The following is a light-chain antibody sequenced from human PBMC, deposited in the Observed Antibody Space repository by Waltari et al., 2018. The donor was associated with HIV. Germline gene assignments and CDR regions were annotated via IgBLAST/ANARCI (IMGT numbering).Light chain of an antibody. J-gene: IGLJ1*01. Sequence: QSALTQHASVSGSPGQSISISCTGTSSDVGAYNYVSWYQQHPGKAPKLIISDVKYHPSVISSRFSVAKSGNTASLTISWLQAEYEADYYCSSYTGSDTLLGVFGTGPKVTVL. CDR1: SSDVGAYNY. V-gene: IGLV2-14*01. CDR2: DVK. CDR3: SSYTGSDTLLGV.